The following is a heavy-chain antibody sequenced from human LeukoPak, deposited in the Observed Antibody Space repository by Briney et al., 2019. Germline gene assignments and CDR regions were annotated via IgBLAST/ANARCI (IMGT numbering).Heavy chain of an antibody. CDR3: ARGVWSTGRFDY. J-gene: IGHJ4*02. Sequence: SQTLSLTCAISGDSVSSNSGAWRWIRRSPSRGLEWLGRTYYRSKWYNDSAVSVKSRITINPDTSKNQFSLQLNSVTPEDTAVYHCARGVWSTGRFDYWGQGSLVTVSS. CDR2: TYYRSKWYN. D-gene: IGHD1-14*01. V-gene: IGHV6-1*01. CDR1: GDSVSSNSGA.